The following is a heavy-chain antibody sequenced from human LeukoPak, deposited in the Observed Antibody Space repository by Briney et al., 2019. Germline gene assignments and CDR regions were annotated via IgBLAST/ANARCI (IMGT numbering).Heavy chain of an antibody. CDR2: INHSGST. CDR3: ARYSSSWYGNYYYYYMDV. D-gene: IGHD6-13*01. V-gene: IGHV4-34*01. Sequence: SETLSLTCAVYGGSFSGYYWSWIRQPPGKGLEWIGEINHSGSTNYNPSLKSRVTISVDTSKNQFSLKLSSVTAADTAVYYCARYSSSWYGNYYYYYMDVWGKGTTVTVSS. J-gene: IGHJ6*03. CDR1: GGSFSGYY.